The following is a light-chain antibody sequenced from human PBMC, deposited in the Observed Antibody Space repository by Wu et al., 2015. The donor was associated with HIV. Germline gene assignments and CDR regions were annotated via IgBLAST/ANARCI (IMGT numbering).Light chain of an antibody. V-gene: IGKV3-20*01. CDR1: QSIDNK. Sequence: EIVLTQSPATLSLSPGERATLSCRASQSIDNKLAWYQQKPGQAPRLLIYGASRRATGIPDRFSGSGSGTDFSLTISRLEPGDFAVYYCHQYGSALPHTFGQGTKLEI. J-gene: IGKJ2*01. CDR3: HQYGSALPHT. CDR2: GAS.